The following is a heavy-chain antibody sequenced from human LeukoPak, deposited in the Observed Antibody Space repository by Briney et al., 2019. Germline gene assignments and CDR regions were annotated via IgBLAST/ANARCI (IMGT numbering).Heavy chain of an antibody. CDR1: GFTSSSYE. Sequence: PGGSLRLSCAASGFTSSSYEMNWVRQAPGKGLQWISYIRSGGTTIYYADSVKGRFTISRDDAENSLYLQMNSLRAEDTAVYYCARDKGSDGIDFWGQGTLVTVSS. V-gene: IGHV3-48*03. CDR3: ARDKGSDGIDF. D-gene: IGHD1-26*01. CDR2: IRSGGTTI. J-gene: IGHJ4*02.